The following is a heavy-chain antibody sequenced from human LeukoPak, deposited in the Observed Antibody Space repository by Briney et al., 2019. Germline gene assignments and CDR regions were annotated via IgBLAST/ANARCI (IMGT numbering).Heavy chain of an antibody. J-gene: IGHJ5*02. CDR3: ARHIYGDYWFDP. Sequence: SETLSLTCTVSGDSISSSNYYWGWIRQPPGKGLEWIGSIYFGGSTYYNPSLKSRVTISLDTSKKQFSLKLSSVTAADTAVYYCARHIYGDYWFDPWGQGTLVTVSS. D-gene: IGHD4-17*01. V-gene: IGHV4-39*07. CDR1: GDSISSSNYY. CDR2: IYFGGST.